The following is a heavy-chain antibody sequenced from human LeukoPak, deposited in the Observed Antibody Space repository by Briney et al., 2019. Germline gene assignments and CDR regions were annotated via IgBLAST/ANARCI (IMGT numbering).Heavy chain of an antibody. CDR2: IIPIFGTA. Sequence: SVKVSCKASGYTFTNYAMNWVRQAPGQGLEWMGGIIPIFGTANYAQKFQGRVTITADESTSTAYMELSSLRSEDTAVYYCAALVYVVVPAARITWFDPWGQGTLVTVSS. CDR3: AALVYVVVPAARITWFDP. J-gene: IGHJ5*02. D-gene: IGHD2-2*01. CDR1: GYTFTNYA. V-gene: IGHV1-69*13.